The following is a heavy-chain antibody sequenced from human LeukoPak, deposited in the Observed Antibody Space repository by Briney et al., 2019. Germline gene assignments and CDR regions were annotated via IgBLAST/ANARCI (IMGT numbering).Heavy chain of an antibody. D-gene: IGHD3-3*01. CDR2: IYYSGST. CDR1: GGSLSSGDYY. V-gene: IGHV4-30-4*08. J-gene: IGHJ5*02. CDR3: ARTFSGYDFWSGYSTENNWFDP. Sequence: SETLSLTCTVSGGSLSSGDYYWSWIRQPPGKGLEWFGYIYYSGSTYYNPPLKSRVTISVDTSKNQFSLKLSSVTAADTAVYYCARTFSGYDFWSGYSTENNWFDPWGQGTLVTVSS.